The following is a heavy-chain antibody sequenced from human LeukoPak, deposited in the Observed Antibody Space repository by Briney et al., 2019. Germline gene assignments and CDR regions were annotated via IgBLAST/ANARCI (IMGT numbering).Heavy chain of an antibody. CDR3: ARVLRYDFWSAYYFDY. D-gene: IGHD3-3*01. CDR2: ISTYNGNT. Sequence: GASVKVSCKASGYTFNSYDISWVRQAPGQGLEWMAWISTYNGNTNYALKVQGRATMTTDTSTSTAYIELRSLRSDDTAVYYCARVLRYDFWSAYYFDYWGQGTLVTVSS. J-gene: IGHJ4*02. CDR1: GYTFNSYD. V-gene: IGHV1-18*01.